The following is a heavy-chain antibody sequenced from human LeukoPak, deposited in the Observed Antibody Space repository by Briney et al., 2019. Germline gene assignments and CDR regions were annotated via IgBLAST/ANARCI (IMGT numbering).Heavy chain of an antibody. D-gene: IGHD3-10*01. CDR3: TRGSTSGSYRAD. CDR1: GYTFTSYD. V-gene: IGHV1-8*03. CDR2: MNPKSGNT. J-gene: IGHJ4*02. Sequence: GASVKVSCKASGYTFTSYDINWVRQATGQGLEWMGWMNPKSGNTGHAQKFQGRVTITRDTSISTVYMELSSLRSEDTAVYYCTRGSTSGSYRADWGQGTLVTVSS.